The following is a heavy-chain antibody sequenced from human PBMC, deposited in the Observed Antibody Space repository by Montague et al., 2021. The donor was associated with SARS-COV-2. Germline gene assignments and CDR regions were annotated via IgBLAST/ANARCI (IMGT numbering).Heavy chain of an antibody. CDR2: ISSSSSYI. Sequence: SLSLSCAASGFTFSSYSMNWVRQAPGKGLEWVSSISSSSSYIYYADSVKGRFTISRDNAKNSPYLQMNSLRAEDTAVYYCARDLNDYVWGSYRYFDYWGQGTLVTVSS. V-gene: IGHV3-21*01. CDR3: ARDLNDYVWGSYRYFDY. J-gene: IGHJ4*02. CDR1: GFTFSSYS. D-gene: IGHD3-16*02.